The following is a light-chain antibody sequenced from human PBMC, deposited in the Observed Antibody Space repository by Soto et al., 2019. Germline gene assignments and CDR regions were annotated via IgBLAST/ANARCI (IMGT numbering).Light chain of an antibody. Sequence: ELVLTQAPDTLSLSPGERPTLSCRASQSVRNNYLAWYQQKPGQAPRILIYGASSRATGIADRFSGSVSGTEFSLTISRLEPEDFAVYYCHQYTGSPHSFGGGTKVEI. CDR1: QSVRNNY. CDR3: HQYTGSPHS. V-gene: IGKV3-20*01. J-gene: IGKJ4*01. CDR2: GAS.